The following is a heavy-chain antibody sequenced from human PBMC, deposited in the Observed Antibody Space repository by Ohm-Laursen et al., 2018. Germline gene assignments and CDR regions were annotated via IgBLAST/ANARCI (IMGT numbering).Heavy chain of an antibody. CDR1: GFIFSNYE. CDR2: ISPSGTPI. V-gene: IGHV3-48*03. CDR3: AKGDTMIVVVMTFDY. J-gene: IGHJ4*02. D-gene: IGHD3-22*01. Sequence: GSLRLSCTASGFIFSNYEMTWVRQTPGKGLEGLSYISPSGTPIHYADSVKGRFTISRDNPKNTLYLQMNSLRAEDTAVYYCAKGDTMIVVVMTFDYWGQGTLVTVSS.